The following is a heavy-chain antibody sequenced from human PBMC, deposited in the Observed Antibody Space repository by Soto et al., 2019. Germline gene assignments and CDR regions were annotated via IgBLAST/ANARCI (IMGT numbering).Heavy chain of an antibody. CDR2: IYYGGST. D-gene: IGHD3-10*01. J-gene: IGHJ4*02. Sequence: QLQVSGPEVVKPSETLSLTCTVSGGSMSSHYWAWMRQSPGQGLEWIGYIYYGGSTKSNPSLNGRLTMSVDTSKNQFSLNLRSVTVADTAVYYCATPRLGEFGSHFDHWGQGTLVSVSS. CDR1: GGSMSSHY. V-gene: IGHV4-59*11. CDR3: ATPRLGEFGSHFDH.